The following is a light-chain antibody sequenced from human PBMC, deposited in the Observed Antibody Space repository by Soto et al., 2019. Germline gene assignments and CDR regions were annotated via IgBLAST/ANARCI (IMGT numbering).Light chain of an antibody. CDR3: SSYISSSSLYV. J-gene: IGLJ1*01. CDR2: EVS. Sequence: QPASVSGSPGQSITISCTGTNSDVGGYNFVSWYQQHPGKAPKLMIHEVSNRPSGVSNRFSGSKSGNTASLTISGLQAEDEADYYCSSYISSSSLYVFGTGTKVTVL. V-gene: IGLV2-14*01. CDR1: NSDVGGYNF.